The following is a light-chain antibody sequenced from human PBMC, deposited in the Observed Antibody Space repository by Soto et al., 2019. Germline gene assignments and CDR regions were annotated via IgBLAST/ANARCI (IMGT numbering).Light chain of an antibody. CDR2: DAS. CDR3: QQYNSYWT. V-gene: IGKV1-13*02. J-gene: IGKJ1*01. Sequence: AIQLAQSPSSLSASVGDRLTITCRASQGISSYLAWYQQKPGKAPKLLIYDASSLESGVQSRFSGSGSGTEFTLTISSLQPDDFATYYCQQYNSYWTFGQGTKVDIK. CDR1: QGISSY.